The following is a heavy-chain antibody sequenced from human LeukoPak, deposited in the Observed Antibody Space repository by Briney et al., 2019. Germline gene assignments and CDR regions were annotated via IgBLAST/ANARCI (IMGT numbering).Heavy chain of an antibody. CDR3: ARDQGPSSSWYFDY. J-gene: IGHJ4*02. D-gene: IGHD6-13*01. Sequence: PGGSLRLSCAASGFTFDDYGMSWVRQAPGKGLEWVSYINRNGSTTVYGDSVKGRFTISRDNAKNSLYLQMNSLRAEDTDLYYCARDQGPSSSWYFDYWGQGTLVTVSS. CDR2: INRNGSTT. V-gene: IGHV3-20*04. CDR1: GFTFDDYG.